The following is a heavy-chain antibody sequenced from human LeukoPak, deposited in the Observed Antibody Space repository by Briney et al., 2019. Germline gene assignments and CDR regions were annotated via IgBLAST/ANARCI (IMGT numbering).Heavy chain of an antibody. V-gene: IGHV1-18*01. Sequence: GASVKVSCKASGYTFTSYGISWVRQAPGQGLEWMGWISAYNGNTNYAQKLQGRVTMTTDTSTSTAYMELRSLRSDDTAVCYCARDSDGYCTNGVCWYNWFDPWGQGTLVTVSS. CDR2: ISAYNGNT. D-gene: IGHD2-8*01. CDR3: ARDSDGYCTNGVCWYNWFDP. J-gene: IGHJ5*02. CDR1: GYTFTSYG.